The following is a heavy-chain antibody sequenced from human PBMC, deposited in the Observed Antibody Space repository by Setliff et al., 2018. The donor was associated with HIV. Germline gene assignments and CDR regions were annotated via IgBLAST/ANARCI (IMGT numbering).Heavy chain of an antibody. CDR3: ARSPKESSIAVAGLYFDY. V-gene: IGHV1-46*03. CDR1: GYTFTSYY. J-gene: IGHJ4*02. Sequence: GASVKVSCKASGYTFTSYYMHWVRQAPGQGLEWMGIINPSGGTISYAQKFQGRVTMTGDTSTSTVYMELSSLRSEDTAVYYCARSPKESSIAVAGLYFDYWGQGTLVTVSS. CDR2: INPSGGTI. D-gene: IGHD6-19*01.